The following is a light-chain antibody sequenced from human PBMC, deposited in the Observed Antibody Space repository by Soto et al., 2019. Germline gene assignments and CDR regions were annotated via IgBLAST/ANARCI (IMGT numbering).Light chain of an antibody. CDR2: EVT. Sequence: QSALTQPASVSGSPGQSITISCTGTSGDIGSYNRVSWYQQHPGKAPKLIIYEVTDRPSGVSNRFSGSKSGNTASLTISGLQAEDEAEYYCSSYAGSNYVFGTGTKLTVL. CDR1: SGDIGSYNR. V-gene: IGLV2-14*01. J-gene: IGLJ1*01. CDR3: SSYAGSNYV.